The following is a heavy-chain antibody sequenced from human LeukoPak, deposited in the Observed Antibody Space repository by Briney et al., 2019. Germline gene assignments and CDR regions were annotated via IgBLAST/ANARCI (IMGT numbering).Heavy chain of an antibody. J-gene: IGHJ4*02. CDR3: AKGRTIFGVVIL. CDR1: GFTFSSYA. Sequence: GGSLRLSCAASGFTFSSYAMSWVRQAPGKGLEWVSAISGSGGSTCYADSVKGRFTISRDNSKNTLYLQMNSLRAEDTAVYYCAKGRTIFGVVILWGQGTLVTVSS. V-gene: IGHV3-23*01. D-gene: IGHD3-3*01. CDR2: ISGSGGST.